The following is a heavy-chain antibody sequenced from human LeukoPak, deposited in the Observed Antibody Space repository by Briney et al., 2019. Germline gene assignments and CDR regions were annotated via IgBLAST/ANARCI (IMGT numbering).Heavy chain of an antibody. V-gene: IGHV4-30-4*08. J-gene: IGHJ4*02. Sequence: SETLSLTCAVYGGSFSGYYWSWIRQPPGKGLEWIGYIYYSGSTYYNPSLKSRVTISVDTSKNQFSLKLSSVTAADTAVYYCAREGKLIAAATLDYWGQGTLVTVSS. CDR3: AREGKLIAAATLDY. D-gene: IGHD6-13*01. CDR1: GGSFSGYY. CDR2: IYYSGST.